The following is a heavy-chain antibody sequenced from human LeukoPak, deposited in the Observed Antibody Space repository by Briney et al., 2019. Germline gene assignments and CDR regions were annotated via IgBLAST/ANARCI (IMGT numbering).Heavy chain of an antibody. CDR3: AKYYGDYYYYYYMDV. V-gene: IGHV3-53*01. CDR2: IYSGGST. J-gene: IGHJ6*03. CDR1: GFTVSSNY. D-gene: IGHD4-17*01. Sequence: GGSLRLSCAASGFTVSSNYMTWVRQAPGKGLEWVSVIYSGGSTYYADSVKGRFTISRDNSTNTLYLQMNSLRAEDTAVYYCAKYYGDYYYYYYMDVWGKGTTVTVSS.